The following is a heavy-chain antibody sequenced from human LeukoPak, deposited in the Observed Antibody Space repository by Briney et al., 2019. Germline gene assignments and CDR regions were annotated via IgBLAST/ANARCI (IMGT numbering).Heavy chain of an antibody. Sequence: GGSLRLSCAASGFIFDDYGMSWVRQAPGKGLVWVSGINWNGSITGYADSVKGRFTISRDNAKNSLYLQMNSLRAEDTALYYCARVYLSQQLVPGLDYWGQGTLVTVSS. D-gene: IGHD6-13*01. CDR3: ARVYLSQQLVPGLDY. CDR1: GFIFDDYG. J-gene: IGHJ4*02. CDR2: INWNGSIT. V-gene: IGHV3-20*04.